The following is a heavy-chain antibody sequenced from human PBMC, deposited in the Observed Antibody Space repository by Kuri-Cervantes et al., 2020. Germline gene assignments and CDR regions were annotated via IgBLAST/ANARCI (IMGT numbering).Heavy chain of an antibody. J-gene: IGHJ5*02. V-gene: IGHV4-4*07. Sequence: SETLSLTCTVSGGHCIRQPAGKGLEWIGHIYTSGNTNYNPSLKSRVTLSVDKSKNQFSLKLTSVTAADTALYYCARDFVGGWIDPWGQGTLVTVSS. CDR1: GGH. D-gene: IGHD4-23*01. CDR2: IYTSGNT. CDR3: ARDFVGGWIDP.